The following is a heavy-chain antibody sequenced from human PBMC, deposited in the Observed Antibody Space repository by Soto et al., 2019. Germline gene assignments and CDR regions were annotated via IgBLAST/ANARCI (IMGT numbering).Heavy chain of an antibody. V-gene: IGHV4-30-4*01. D-gene: IGHD5-18*01. CDR1: GGSISSGDYY. CDR3: ARDPGRIQLGSYYYYYGMDV. J-gene: IGHJ6*02. CDR2: IYYSGST. Sequence: SETLSLTCTVSGGSISSGDYYWSWIRQPPGKGLEWIGYIYYSGSTYYNPSLKSRVTISVDTSKNQFSLKLSSVTAADTAVYYCARDPGRIQLGSYYYYYGMDVWGQGTTVT.